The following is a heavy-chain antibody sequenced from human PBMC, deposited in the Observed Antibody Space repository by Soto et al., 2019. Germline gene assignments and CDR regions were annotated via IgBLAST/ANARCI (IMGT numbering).Heavy chain of an antibody. Sequence: PSETLSLTCTVSGGSISSGDYYWSWIRQPPGKGLEWIGYIYYSGSTYYNPSLKSRVTISLDTSKNQFSLKLSSVTAADTAVYYCARTTVTTFFDYWGQGTLVTVSS. CDR1: GGSISSGDYY. CDR3: ARTTVTTFFDY. V-gene: IGHV4-30-4*01. CDR2: IYYSGST. D-gene: IGHD4-17*01. J-gene: IGHJ4*02.